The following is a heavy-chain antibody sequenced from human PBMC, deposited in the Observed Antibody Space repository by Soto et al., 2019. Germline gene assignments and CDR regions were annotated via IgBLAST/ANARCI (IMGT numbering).Heavy chain of an antibody. J-gene: IGHJ6*02. D-gene: IGHD2-2*01. Sequence: PGEFLKISCKGSGYSFTSYWISWVRQMPGKGLEWMGRIDPSDSYTNYSPSFQGHVTISADKSISTAYLQWSSLKASDTAMYYCARYIVVVPAATHYGMDVWGQGTTVTVSS. V-gene: IGHV5-10-1*01. CDR3: ARYIVVVPAATHYGMDV. CDR2: IDPSDSYT. CDR1: GYSFTSYW.